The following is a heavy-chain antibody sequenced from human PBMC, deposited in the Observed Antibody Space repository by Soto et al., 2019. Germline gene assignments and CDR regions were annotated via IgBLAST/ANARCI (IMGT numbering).Heavy chain of an antibody. V-gene: IGHV1-46*01. CDR2: INPNGGST. CDR1: GYIFINYY. D-gene: IGHD6-13*01. J-gene: IGHJ4*02. CDR3: ARDLAAGDF. Sequence: QVQLVQSGAEVKKPGASVKVPCKASGYIFINYYIHWVRQAPGQGLEWIGIINPNGGSTNYAQKFRGRVTLARDTSTSTVYMDLSSLRSEDTAMYYCARDLAAGDFWGQGTLVTVSS.